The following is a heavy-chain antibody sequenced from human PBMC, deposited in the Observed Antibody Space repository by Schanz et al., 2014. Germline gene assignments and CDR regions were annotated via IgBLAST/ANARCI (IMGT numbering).Heavy chain of an antibody. V-gene: IGHV1-18*01. D-gene: IGHD6-19*01. CDR2: ISPYNGNT. CDR1: GGTFSSYS. J-gene: IGHJ4*02. CDR3: ARCGYSSGWYDRDIAHFDY. Sequence: QVQLVQSGAEVKKPGSSMKVSCKASGGTFSSYSISWVRQAPGQGLEWMGWISPYNGNTNYAQKLQGRVTMTADTATSTAYMDLRSLRSDDTAVYYCARCGYSSGWYDRDIAHFDYWGQGTLVTVSS.